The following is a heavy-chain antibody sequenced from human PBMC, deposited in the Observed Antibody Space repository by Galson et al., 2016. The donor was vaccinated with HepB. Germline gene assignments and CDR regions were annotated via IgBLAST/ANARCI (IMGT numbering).Heavy chain of an antibody. Sequence: SVKVSCKAAAGTFNNLAISWVRQAPGQGLEWMGVIIPGFGTPNYAQKFQGRVTITADEVTTPAYMELSSLRPEDSAVYYCASPLLLFRQKMYYYYGMDVWGQGTTVTVSS. D-gene: IGHD3-16*01. V-gene: IGHV1-69*13. CDR2: IIPGFGTP. CDR3: ASPLLLFRQKMYYYYGMDV. CDR1: AGTFNNLA. J-gene: IGHJ6*02.